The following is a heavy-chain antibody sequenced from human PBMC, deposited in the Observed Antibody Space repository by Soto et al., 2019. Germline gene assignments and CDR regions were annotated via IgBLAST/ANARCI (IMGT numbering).Heavy chain of an antibody. CDR3: VSQRTTVPTQAYFDY. D-gene: IGHD4-17*01. CDR1: GGSVTNSSYY. V-gene: IGHV4-39*01. Sequence: LSLTCTVSGGSVTNSSYYWGWIRQSPGKGLEWIGSVYYRGRSYSKSSVKSRVTISVDTSKNRFSLSLNSVTASDTAVYFCVSQRTTVPTQAYFDYWGPGAMVTVYS. CDR2: VYYRGRS. J-gene: IGHJ4*02.